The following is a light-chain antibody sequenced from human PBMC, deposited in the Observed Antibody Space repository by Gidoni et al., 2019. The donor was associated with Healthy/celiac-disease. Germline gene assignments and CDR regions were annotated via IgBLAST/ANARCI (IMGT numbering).Light chain of an antibody. CDR2: AAS. J-gene: IGKJ1*01. CDR1: QSISSY. CDR3: QQSYNTPPWT. Sequence: DIQMTQSPSSLSASVGDRVTITCRASQSISSYLNWYQQKPGKAPKLLLYAASSLQSGVPSRFSGSGSGTDFTLTISSLQPEDFATYYCQQSYNTPPWTFGQXTKVEIK. V-gene: IGKV1-39*01.